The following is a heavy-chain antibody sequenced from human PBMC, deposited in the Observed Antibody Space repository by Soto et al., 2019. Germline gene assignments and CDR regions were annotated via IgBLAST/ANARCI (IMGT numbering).Heavy chain of an antibody. Sequence: GASVKVSCKASGYTFTGYYMHWVRQAPGQGLEWMGWINPNSGGTNYAQKFQGWVTMTRDTSISTAYMELSRLRSDDTAVYYCARDLKDYDFWSGYYLFAGMDVWGQGTTVTVSS. CDR2: INPNSGGT. D-gene: IGHD3-3*01. V-gene: IGHV1-2*04. CDR3: ARDLKDYDFWSGYYLFAGMDV. J-gene: IGHJ6*02. CDR1: GYTFTGYY.